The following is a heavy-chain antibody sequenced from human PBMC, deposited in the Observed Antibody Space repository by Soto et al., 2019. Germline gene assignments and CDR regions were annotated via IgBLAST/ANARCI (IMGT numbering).Heavy chain of an antibody. V-gene: IGHV4-39*01. D-gene: IGHD3-3*01. CDR1: DGSSSSSSYY. Sequence: SQTLSLTCTVSDGSSSSSSYYWGWIHKPPGKGLEWIGSIYYSGSTYYNPSLKSRVTISVDTSKNQFSLKLSSVTAADTAVYYCASSITIFGVVHYYMDVWGKGTTVTVSS. CDR2: IYYSGST. CDR3: ASSITIFGVVHYYMDV. J-gene: IGHJ6*03.